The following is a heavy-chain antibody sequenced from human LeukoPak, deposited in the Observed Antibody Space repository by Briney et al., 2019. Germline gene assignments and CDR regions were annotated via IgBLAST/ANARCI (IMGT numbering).Heavy chain of an antibody. CDR1: GFTFSDSY. V-gene: IGHV3-11*06. CDR3: ARDVKTTTGAFDI. D-gene: IGHD1-26*01. CDR2: ISETGSYT. J-gene: IGHJ3*02. Sequence: GGSLRLSCAASGFTFSDSYMSWVRQAPGKGLEWVSFISETGSYTNFADSVKGQFTISRDNAKNSLYLQMHSLRAEDTAVYYCARDVKTTTGAFDIWGQGTMVTVSS.